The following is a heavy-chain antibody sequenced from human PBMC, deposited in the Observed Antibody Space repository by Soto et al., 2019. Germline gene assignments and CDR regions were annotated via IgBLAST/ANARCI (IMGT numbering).Heavy chain of an antibody. Sequence: PVGSLRLSCAASGFTFSSYGMHWVRQAPGKGLEWVAVISYDGSNKYYADSVKGRFTISRDNSKNTLYLQMNSLRAEDTAVYYCAKSLTSADSSGYPYWGQGTLVTVSS. CDR1: GFTFSSYG. CDR3: AKSLTSADSSGYPY. CDR2: ISYDGSNK. V-gene: IGHV3-30*18. J-gene: IGHJ4*02. D-gene: IGHD3-22*01.